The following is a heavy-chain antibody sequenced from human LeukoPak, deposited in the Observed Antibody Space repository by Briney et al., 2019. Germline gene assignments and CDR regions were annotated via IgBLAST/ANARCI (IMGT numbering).Heavy chain of an antibody. CDR1: GGSISSSSYY. Sequence: SETLSLTCTVSGGSISSSSYYWGWIRQPPGKGLEWIGSIYYSGSTYYNPSLKSRVAISVDTSKNQFSLKLSSVTAADTAVYYCARLTVRGELVDYWGQGTLVTVSS. CDR3: ARLTVRGELVDY. D-gene: IGHD3-10*01. CDR2: IYYSGST. V-gene: IGHV4-39*01. J-gene: IGHJ4*02.